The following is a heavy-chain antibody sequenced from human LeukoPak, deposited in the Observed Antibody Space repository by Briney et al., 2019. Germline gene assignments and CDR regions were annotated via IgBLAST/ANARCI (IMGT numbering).Heavy chain of an antibody. CDR1: GGSFSGYY. CDR2: INHSGST. D-gene: IGHD6-19*01. CDR3: ARDSALAQAVMFDY. Sequence: SETLSLTCAVYGGSFSGYYWSWIRQPPGKGLEGIGEINHSGSTNYNPSLKSRATISVNTSKNQFSLKLSSVTAADTAVYYCARDSALAQAVMFDYWGQGTLVTVSS. V-gene: IGHV4-34*01. J-gene: IGHJ4*02.